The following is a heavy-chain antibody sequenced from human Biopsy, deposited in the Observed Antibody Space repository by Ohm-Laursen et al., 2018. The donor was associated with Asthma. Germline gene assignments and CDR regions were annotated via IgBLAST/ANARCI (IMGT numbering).Heavy chain of an antibody. CDR1: GFTFSDSY. J-gene: IGHJ6*02. Sequence: SLRLSCSAFGFTFSDSYMSWIRQAPGKGLEWISYIGSTRLYTNSADSVKGRFSISRDNAKNSLYLHMNSLRVEDTAVYYCARHLSPGYHHYAMDVWGQGTTVTVSS. V-gene: IGHV3-11*06. CDR3: ARHLSPGYHHYAMDV. CDR2: IGSTRLYT. D-gene: IGHD3-16*02.